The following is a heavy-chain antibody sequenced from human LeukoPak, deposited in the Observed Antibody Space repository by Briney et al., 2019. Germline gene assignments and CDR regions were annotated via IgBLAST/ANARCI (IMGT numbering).Heavy chain of an antibody. V-gene: IGHV3-21*01. CDR1: GFTFSSYS. D-gene: IGHD3-3*01. Sequence: GGSLRLSCAASGFTFSSYSMNWVRQAPGKGLEWVSSISSSSSYIYYADSVKGRFTISRDNAKNSLYLQMNSLRAEDTAVYYCVYDFWSGPKNYYMDVWGKGTTVTVSS. J-gene: IGHJ6*03. CDR2: ISSSSSYI. CDR3: VYDFWSGPKNYYMDV.